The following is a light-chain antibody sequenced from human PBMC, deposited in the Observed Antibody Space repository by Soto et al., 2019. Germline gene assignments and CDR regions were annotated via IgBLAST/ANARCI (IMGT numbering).Light chain of an antibody. J-gene: IGKJ1*01. CDR3: KHRSNWSPWT. CDR1: QSVSSN. CDR2: DAS. Sequence: EIVLTQSPATLSLSPGERATLSCRASQSVSSNLAWYQQKPGQAPRLLIYDASNRATGIPARFSGSGSGTDFTLTISSLEPEDFAGYYCKHRSNWSPWTFGQGTTVAIK. V-gene: IGKV3-11*01.